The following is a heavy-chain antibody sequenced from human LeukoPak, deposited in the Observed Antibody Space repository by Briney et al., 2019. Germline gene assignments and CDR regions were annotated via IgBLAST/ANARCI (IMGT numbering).Heavy chain of an antibody. CDR1: GDSLSNNSAA. V-gene: IGHV6-1*01. CDR2: TYYRSKWYN. Sequence: SQTLSLTCAVSGDSLSNNSAAWNCGRQSPSRGLGWLGMTYYRSKWYNDYALSVKRPITINPDTYKNQFSLHLNSVAPEDTAVYYCARGPQLGNIFDYWGQGTLVTVSS. J-gene: IGHJ4*02. D-gene: IGHD7-27*01. CDR3: ARGPQLGNIFDY.